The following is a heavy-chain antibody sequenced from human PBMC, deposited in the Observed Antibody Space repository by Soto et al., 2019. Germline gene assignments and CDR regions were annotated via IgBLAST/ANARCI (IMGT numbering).Heavy chain of an antibody. J-gene: IGHJ6*02. CDR2: IYPGDSDT. D-gene: IGHD6-13*01. V-gene: IGHV5-51*01. Sequence: GESVKSSCKGSGDSVSSYWIGWVRQMPGKGLEWMGIIYPGDSDTRYSPSFQGQVTISADKSISTAYLQWSSLKASDTAMYYCARTSAAGKYYYGMDVWGQGTTVTVS. CDR3: ARTSAAGKYYYGMDV. CDR1: GDSVSSYW.